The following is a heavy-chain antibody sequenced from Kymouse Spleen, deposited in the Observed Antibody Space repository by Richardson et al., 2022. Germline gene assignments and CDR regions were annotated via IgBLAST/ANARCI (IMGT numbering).Heavy chain of an antibody. D-gene: IGHD1-26*01. V-gene: IGHV4-34*01. J-gene: IGHJ3*02. CDR1: GGSFSGYY. CDR3: ARGGGSYFAFDI. Sequence: QVQLQQWGAGLLKPSETLSLTCAVYGGSFSGYYWSWIRQPPGKGLEWIGEINHSGSTNYNPSLKSRVTISVDTSKNQFSLKLSSVTAADTAVYYCARGGGSYFAFDIWGQGTMVTVSS. CDR2: INHSGST.